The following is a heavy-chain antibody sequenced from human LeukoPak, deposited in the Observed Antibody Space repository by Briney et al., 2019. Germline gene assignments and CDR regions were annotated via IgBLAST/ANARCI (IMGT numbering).Heavy chain of an antibody. CDR3: AKHFCTGLDCSLFDS. Sequence: EPGGSLRLSCAASGFTMSHYGVSWVRQAPGKGLEWISGIRSAVETTPYADSVKGRFIISRDNSKNALSLQLNSLRPEDTALYYCAKHFCTGLDCSLFDSWGQGTLVTVSS. CDR1: GFTMSHYG. V-gene: IGHV3-23*01. D-gene: IGHD3/OR15-3a*01. CDR2: IRSAVETT. J-gene: IGHJ4*02.